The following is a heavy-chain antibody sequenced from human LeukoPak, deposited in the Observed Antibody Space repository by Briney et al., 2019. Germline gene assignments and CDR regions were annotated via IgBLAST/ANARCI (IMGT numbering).Heavy chain of an antibody. D-gene: IGHD2-2*01. J-gene: IGHJ4*02. Sequence: GGSLRLSCAASGFTFSSYWMHWVRQAPGKGLVWVSRINTDGSSTSYADSVKGRFTISRDNAKNTLYLQMNSLRAEDTAVYYCARVKGYCSSTSCSALGYWGQGTLVTVSS. CDR2: INTDGSST. CDR3: ARVKGYCSSTSCSALGY. CDR1: GFTFSSYW. V-gene: IGHV3-74*01.